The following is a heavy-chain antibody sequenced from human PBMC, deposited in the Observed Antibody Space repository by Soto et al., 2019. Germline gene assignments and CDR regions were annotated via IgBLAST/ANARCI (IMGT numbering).Heavy chain of an antibody. Sequence: QVLLQESGPGLVQPSGTLSLSCVVSGVSIGSNYYWGWVRQPPGKGLEWLGDMSHIGSVNYNPSLKSRVTNSMDKSQNQFSLKLNSVSAADTAVYYCARRLGWYAIDYWGQGTLVIVSS. J-gene: IGHJ4*02. CDR2: MSHIGSV. D-gene: IGHD6-19*01. V-gene: IGHV4-4*02. CDR1: GVSIGSNYY. CDR3: ARRLGWYAIDY.